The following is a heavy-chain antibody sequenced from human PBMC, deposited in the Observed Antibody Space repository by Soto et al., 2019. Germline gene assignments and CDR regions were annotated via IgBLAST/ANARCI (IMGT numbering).Heavy chain of an antibody. V-gene: IGHV2-70*01. CDR3: NWFDP. CDR2: IDWDDDK. J-gene: IGHJ5*02. Sequence: SGPTLVNPTQTLTLTCTFSGFSLTTKGMYVNWIRQPPGRALEWLALIDWDDDKYYRTSLKTRLTISKDTFKNQVVLIMTNLDPVDTATPWYNWFDPWGQRTLVTVSS. CDR1: GFSLTTKGMY.